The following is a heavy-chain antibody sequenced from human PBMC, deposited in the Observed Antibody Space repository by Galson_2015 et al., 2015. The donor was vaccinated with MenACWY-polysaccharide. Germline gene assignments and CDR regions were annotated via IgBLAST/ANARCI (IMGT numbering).Heavy chain of an antibody. CDR3: VRGSSGWRGMDV. J-gene: IGHJ6*02. Sequence: SLRLSCAASGFTPTTYAMSWVRLAPGKGLEWVSGISGSGRSIYYADSVKGRFTISRDYAKNTVYLQMNSLTAEDTALYYCVRGSSGWRGMDVWGQGTTVTVSS. CDR2: ISGSGRSI. CDR1: GFTPTTYA. D-gene: IGHD6-19*01. V-gene: IGHV3-23*01.